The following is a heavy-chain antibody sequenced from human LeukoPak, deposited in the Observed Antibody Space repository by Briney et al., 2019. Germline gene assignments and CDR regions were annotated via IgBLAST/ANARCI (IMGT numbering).Heavy chain of an antibody. J-gene: IGHJ4*02. CDR3: ARGHYSSSSYYFDY. CDR1: GFTVSSNY. CDR2: IYSGGST. D-gene: IGHD6-6*01. V-gene: IGHV3-66*02. Sequence: GGSLRLSCAASGFTVSSNYMSWLRQAPGKGLEWVSVIYSGGSTYYADSVKGRFTISRDNSKNTLYLQMSSLRAEDTAVYYCARGHYSSSSYYFDYWGQGTLVTVSS.